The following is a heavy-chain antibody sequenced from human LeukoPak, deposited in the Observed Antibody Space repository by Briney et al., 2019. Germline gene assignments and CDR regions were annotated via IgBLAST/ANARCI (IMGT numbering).Heavy chain of an antibody. D-gene: IGHD5-24*01. V-gene: IGHV1-24*01. CDR1: GYTVAELS. J-gene: IGHJ4*02. CDR3: ATVATIEGFFDY. CDR2: FDPDDGNT. Sequence: GASVKVSCKVSGYTVAELSIHWVRQAPGKGLEWMGGFDPDDGNTFYAPKFQGRVTLTEDTSIDTAYLEMSRLRSEDTAVYYCATVATIEGFFDYWGQGTLVTVSS.